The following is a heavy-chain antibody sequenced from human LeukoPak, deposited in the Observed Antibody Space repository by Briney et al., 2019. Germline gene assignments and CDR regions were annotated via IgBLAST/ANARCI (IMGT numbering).Heavy chain of an antibody. CDR1: GFTFSSYG. CDR3: ARAPYSNYAVYGMDG. D-gene: IGHD4-11*01. V-gene: IGHV3-33*01. CDR2: IWYAGSNK. Sequence: PGGSLRLSCAASGFTFSSYGMRWVRQAPGKGLEWVAVIWYAGSNKYYADSVKGRFTISRDNSKNTLYLQMNSLRAEDTAVYYCARAPYSNYAVYGMDGWGQGTTVTVSS. J-gene: IGHJ6*02.